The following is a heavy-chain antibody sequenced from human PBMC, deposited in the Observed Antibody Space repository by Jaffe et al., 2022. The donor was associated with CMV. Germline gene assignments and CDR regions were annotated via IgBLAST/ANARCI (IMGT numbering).Heavy chain of an antibody. J-gene: IGHJ6*02. D-gene: IGHD3-16*02. Sequence: EVQLVESGGGLVKPGGSLRLSCAASGFTFSNAWMSWVRQAPGKGLEWVGRIKSKTDGGTTDYAAPVKGRFTISRDDSKNTLYLQMNSLKTEDTAVYYCTTAPVPYYVWGSYPAAGKYYYYGMDVWGQGTTVTVSS. CDR1: GFTFSNAW. V-gene: IGHV3-15*01. CDR3: TTAPVPYYVWGSYPAAGKYYYYGMDV. CDR2: IKSKTDGGTT.